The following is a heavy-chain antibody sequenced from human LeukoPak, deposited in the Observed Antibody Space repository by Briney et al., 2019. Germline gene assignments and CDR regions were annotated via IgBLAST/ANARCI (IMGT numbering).Heavy chain of an antibody. V-gene: IGHV3-53*01. CDR3: AREYSGGWYGPFDY. D-gene: IGHD6-19*01. Sequence: PGGSLRLSCAASGFTFSSYAMSWVRQAPGKGLEWVSVIYSGGSTYYADSVKGRFTISRDNSKNTLYLQMNSLRAEDTAVYYCAREYSGGWYGPFDYWGQGTLVTVSS. J-gene: IGHJ4*02. CDR1: GFTFSSYA. CDR2: IYSGGST.